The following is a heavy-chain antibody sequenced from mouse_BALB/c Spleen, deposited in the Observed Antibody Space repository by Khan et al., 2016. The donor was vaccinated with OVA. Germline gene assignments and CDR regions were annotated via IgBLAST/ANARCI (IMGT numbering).Heavy chain of an antibody. CDR2: INPSTGYT. Sequence: QVQLQQSGAELAKPGASVKMSCKASGYTFINYWILWIKQRPGKGLEWIGYINPSTGYTEYNQNFKDKATLTADKSSSTAYMQLRRLTSEDSTVYYCARRGLRWRFAYWGQGTLLTVSA. CDR1: GYTFINYW. D-gene: IGHD1-1*01. CDR3: ARRGLRWRFAY. V-gene: IGHV1-4*01. J-gene: IGHJ3*01.